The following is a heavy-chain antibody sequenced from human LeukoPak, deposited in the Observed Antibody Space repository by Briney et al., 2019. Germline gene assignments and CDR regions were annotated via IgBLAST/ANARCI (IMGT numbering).Heavy chain of an antibody. CDR2: IYYSGST. V-gene: IGHV4-61*01. J-gene: IGHJ5*02. CDR3: ARGGLSFDWLLQNWFDP. D-gene: IGHD3-9*01. CDR1: GGSVSSGSYY. Sequence: PSETLSLTCTVSGGSVSSGSYYWSWIRQPPGKGLEWIGYIYYSGSTNYNPSLKSRVSISVDTSKNQFSLKLSSVTAADTAVYYCARGGLSFDWLLQNWFDPWGQGTLVTVSS.